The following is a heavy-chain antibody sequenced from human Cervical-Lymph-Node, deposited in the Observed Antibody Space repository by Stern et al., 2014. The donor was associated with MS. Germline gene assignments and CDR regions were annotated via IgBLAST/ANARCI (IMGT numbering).Heavy chain of an antibody. D-gene: IGHD2-2*01. V-gene: IGHV1-3*01. Sequence: VQLVQSGAEVKKPGASLKVSCKASGYTFTSYAMHWVRTAPGQRLEWMGRVNAGYGATKYSQQVQGRVTITRDTSPSIDYRELSSLTSEDTSVYYCATGLSTISFLFEYWGQGTLVTVSS. CDR3: ATGLSTISFLFEY. J-gene: IGHJ4*02. CDR1: GYTFTSYA. CDR2: VNAGYGAT.